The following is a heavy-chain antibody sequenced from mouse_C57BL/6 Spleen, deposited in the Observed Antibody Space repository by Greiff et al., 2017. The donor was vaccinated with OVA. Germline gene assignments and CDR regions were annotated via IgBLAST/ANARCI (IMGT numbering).Heavy chain of an antibody. Sequence: VKLVESGAELVKPGASVKISCKASGYAFSSYWMNWVKQRPGKGLEWIGQIYPGDGDTNYNGKFKGKATLTADKSSSTAYMQLSSLTSEASAVYFCARRLTGTGFFDYWGQGTTLTVSS. D-gene: IGHD4-1*01. CDR3: ARRLTGTGFFDY. CDR1: GYAFSSYW. CDR2: IYPGDGDT. J-gene: IGHJ2*01. V-gene: IGHV1-80*01.